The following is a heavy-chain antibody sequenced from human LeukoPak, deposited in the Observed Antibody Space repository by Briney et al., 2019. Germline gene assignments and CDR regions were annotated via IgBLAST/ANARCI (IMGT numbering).Heavy chain of an antibody. Sequence: SETLSLTCTVSGGSMSNYFWTWIRQPPGKGLEWVGYIYNSGSTNYNPSLKSRVTISVDTSKNQFSLKLTSVTAADTAVYYCAKQGGSHYWFDPWGRGTRVTVSS. V-gene: IGHV4-59*08. CDR2: IYNSGST. D-gene: IGHD1-26*01. CDR1: GGSMSNYF. J-gene: IGHJ5*02. CDR3: AKQGGSHYWFDP.